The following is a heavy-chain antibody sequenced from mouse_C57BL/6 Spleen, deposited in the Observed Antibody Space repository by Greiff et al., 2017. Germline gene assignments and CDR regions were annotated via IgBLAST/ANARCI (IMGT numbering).Heavy chain of an antibody. CDR2: IDPSDSYT. V-gene: IGHV1-50*01. CDR3: ANYDEFAY. D-gene: IGHD2-3*01. CDR1: GYTFTSYW. Sequence: QVQLKQPGAELVKPGASVKLSCKASGYTFTSYWMQWVKQRPGQGLEWIGEIDPSDSYTNYNQKFKGKATLTVDTSSSTAYMQLSSLTSEDSAVYYCANYDEFAYWGQGTLVTVSA. J-gene: IGHJ3*01.